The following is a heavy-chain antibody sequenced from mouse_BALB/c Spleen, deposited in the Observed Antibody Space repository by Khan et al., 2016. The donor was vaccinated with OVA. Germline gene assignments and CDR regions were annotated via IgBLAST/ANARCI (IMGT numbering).Heavy chain of an antibody. CDR3: VNHGSSSAWFTY. CDR2: INPATDYT. J-gene: IGHJ3*01. CDR1: GYIFTSYW. V-gene: IGHV1-7*01. Sequence: QVQLKESGAELAKPGASVKMSCKASGYIFTSYWMHWVKQRPGQGLEWIGYINPATDYTEYNQKFKNKATLTADNSSRTAYMQLSILTSEDSAVYYCVNHGSSSAWFTYWGQGTPVTVSA. D-gene: IGHD1-1*01.